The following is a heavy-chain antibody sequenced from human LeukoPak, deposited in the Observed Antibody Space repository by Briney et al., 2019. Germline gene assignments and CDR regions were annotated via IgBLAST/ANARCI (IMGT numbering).Heavy chain of an antibody. CDR2: ISWYSDRV. V-gene: IGHV3-9*01. CDR3: AKDSQQLVWGGAFHM. D-gene: IGHD2-8*01. J-gene: IGHJ3*02. CDR1: GFTFEEYG. Sequence: GGSVRLLCSGSGFTFEEYGMLWVPLVRGKGPEWVSYISWYSDRVDYVVYVKGRFTISRDNGKNMLYLEMKSLKMEDTALYICAKDSQQLVWGGAFHMRGQGTTVIVPS.